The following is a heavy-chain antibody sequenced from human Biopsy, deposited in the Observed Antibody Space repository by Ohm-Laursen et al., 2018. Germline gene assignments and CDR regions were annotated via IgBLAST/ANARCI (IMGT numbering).Heavy chain of an antibody. V-gene: IGHV4-31*03. J-gene: IGHJ4*02. Sequence: TLSLTCTVSGFSINGGRYFWNWLRNHPGKGLEWIGNIFYSANTYYNPSLKSRVTISVDTTKNQFYLKLSSVTAADTAVYYCARLDSGDYFPTVVDFWGQGAMVTVSS. CDR2: IFYSANT. CDR3: ARLDSGDYFPTVVDF. D-gene: IGHD5-12*01. CDR1: GFSINGGRYF.